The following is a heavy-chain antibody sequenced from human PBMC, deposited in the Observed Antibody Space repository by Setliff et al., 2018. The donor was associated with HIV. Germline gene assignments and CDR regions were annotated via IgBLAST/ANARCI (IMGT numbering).Heavy chain of an antibody. CDR1: GDTFSNYA. V-gene: IGHV1-69*06. Sequence: ASVKVSCKASGDTFSNYAISWVRQAPGQGLEWMGGIIPIFGSTKYAQKFQDRVTISVDTSKSQFSLKLSSVTAADTAVYYCARAGGYSSPLGYWGQGTLVTVSS. CDR2: IIPIFGST. D-gene: IGHD6-13*01. J-gene: IGHJ4*02. CDR3: ARAGGYSSPLGY.